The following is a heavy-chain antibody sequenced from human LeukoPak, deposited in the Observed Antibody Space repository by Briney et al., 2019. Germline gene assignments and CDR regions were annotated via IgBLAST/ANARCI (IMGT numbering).Heavy chain of an antibody. CDR3: ARGHRYYYDSSGYYYDY. V-gene: IGHV1-8*01. D-gene: IGHD3-22*01. J-gene: IGHJ4*02. CDR1: GYTFTSYD. Sequence: ASVTVSCKASGYTFTSYDINWVRQATGQGLEWMGWMNPNSGNTGYAQKFQGRVTMTRNTSISTAYMELSSLRSEDTAVYYCARGHRYYYDSSGYYYDYWGQGTLVTVSS. CDR2: MNPNSGNT.